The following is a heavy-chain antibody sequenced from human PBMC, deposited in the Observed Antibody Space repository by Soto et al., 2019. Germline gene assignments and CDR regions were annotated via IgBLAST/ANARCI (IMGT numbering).Heavy chain of an antibody. D-gene: IGHD2-21*02. CDR2: VNPSGGHT. J-gene: IGHJ4*02. CDR3: DRGGHVVVVTAALDY. Sequence: QVQLVQSGAEVKKPGASVKVSCKASGDTFTDYYIHWVRQAPGQGLEWMGTVNPSGGHTTYAQHFLGRMNMARDTSTSTLYLELTRLTSEDTAVYYCDRGGHVVVVTAALDYWGQGTLVTVSS. CDR1: GDTFTDYY. V-gene: IGHV1-46*01.